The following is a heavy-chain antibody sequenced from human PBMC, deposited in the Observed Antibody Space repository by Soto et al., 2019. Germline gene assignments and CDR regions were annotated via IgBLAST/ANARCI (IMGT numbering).Heavy chain of an antibody. V-gene: IGHV3-23*01. J-gene: IGHJ4*02. Sequence: DVQLLESGGGLVQPGGSLRLSCAASGFTFSNYAMSWVRQAPGKGLEWVSSITTIGSSTYYADSVKGRFTISRDNSANQLYLQMTSLRAVDTAVYYCAKPPEAYGSGWSKLDDWGQGALVTGSS. CDR1: GFTFSNYA. D-gene: IGHD6-19*01. CDR2: ITTIGSST. CDR3: AKPPEAYGSGWSKLDD.